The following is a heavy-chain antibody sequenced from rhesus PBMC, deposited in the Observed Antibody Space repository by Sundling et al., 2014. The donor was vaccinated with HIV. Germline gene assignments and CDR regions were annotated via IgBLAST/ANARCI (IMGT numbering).Heavy chain of an antibody. D-gene: IGHD4-29*01. Sequence: QVQLQESGPAVVKPSETLSLTCAVSGVSISSSNWWSWIRQSPGKGLEWIGGIYGSGGSTEYNPSLKSRVTISKDTSKNQFSLKLSSVTAADTAVYYCAREERVAALGYYYGLDSWGQGVRVTVSS. CDR3: AREERVAALGYYYGLDS. CDR1: GVSISSSNW. V-gene: IGHV4-93*01. CDR2: IYGSGGST. J-gene: IGHJ6*01.